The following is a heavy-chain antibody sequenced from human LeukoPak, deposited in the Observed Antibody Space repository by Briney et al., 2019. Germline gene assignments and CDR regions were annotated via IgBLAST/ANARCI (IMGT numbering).Heavy chain of an antibody. CDR2: IYYSGST. V-gene: IGHV4-61*10. CDR1: GGSISSSSYY. J-gene: IGHJ6*02. Sequence: SETLSLTCTVSGGSISSSSYYWSWIRQPAGKGLEWIGYIYYSGSTNYNPSLKSRVTISVDTSKNQFSLKLSSVTAADTAVYYCARTGYSGPVWGQGTTVTVSS. CDR3: ARTGYSGPV. D-gene: IGHD1-26*01.